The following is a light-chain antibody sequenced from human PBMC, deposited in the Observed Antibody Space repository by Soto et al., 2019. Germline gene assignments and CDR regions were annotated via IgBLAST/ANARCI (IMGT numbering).Light chain of an antibody. CDR2: GAS. CDR3: QHYNNWPPWT. CDR1: QSVSSN. J-gene: IGKJ1*01. Sequence: EIVMTQSPATLSVSPGERATLSCRASQSVSSNLAWYQQKPGQAPRLLIYGASTRATGIPARFIGSGSGTEFTLTISSLQSEDFAVYYCQHYNNWPPWTFGQGTKVEIQ. V-gene: IGKV3-15*01.